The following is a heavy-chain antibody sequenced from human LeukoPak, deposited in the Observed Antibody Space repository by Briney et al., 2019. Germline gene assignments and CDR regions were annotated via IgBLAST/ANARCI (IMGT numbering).Heavy chain of an antibody. CDR2: IKQDGREK. CDR1: GFTFSDYC. Sequence: GGSLRLSCTASGFTFSDYCMTWVRQAPGKGLESVANIKQDGREKSSVYSVKGRFTTSRDNANKSLYLQMTSPRAEDAAVYYCARHLSQFCSGTYDYWGQGTLVTIP. CDR3: ARHLSQFCSGTYDY. D-gene: IGHD3-10*02. J-gene: IGHJ4*02. V-gene: IGHV3-7*04.